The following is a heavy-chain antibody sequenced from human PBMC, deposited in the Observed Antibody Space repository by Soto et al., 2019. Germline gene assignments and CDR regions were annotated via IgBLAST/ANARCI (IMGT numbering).Heavy chain of an antibody. Sequence: QVQLVESGGGVVQPGRSLRLSCAASGFTFSSYAMHWVRQAPGKGLEWVAVISYDGSNKYYADSVKGRFTISRDNSKNTLYLQMNSLRAEDTAVYYCARGGLLWFGELLAYWGQGTLVTVSS. CDR1: GFTFSSYA. D-gene: IGHD3-10*01. V-gene: IGHV3-30-3*01. CDR2: ISYDGSNK. J-gene: IGHJ4*02. CDR3: ARGGLLWFGELLAY.